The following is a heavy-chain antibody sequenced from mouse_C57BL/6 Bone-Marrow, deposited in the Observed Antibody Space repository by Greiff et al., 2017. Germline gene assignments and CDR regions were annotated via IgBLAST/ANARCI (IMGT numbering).Heavy chain of an antibody. D-gene: IGHD4-1*01. J-gene: IGHJ3*01. V-gene: IGHV5-4*01. Sequence: EVQLVESGGGLVKPGGSLKLSCAASGFTFSSYAMSWVRQTPEKRLEWVATISDGGSYTYYPDNVKGRFTISRDNAKNNLYLQMSHLKSEDTAMYYCVRKNWAWFAYWGQGTLVTVSA. CDR1: GFTFSSYA. CDR2: ISDGGSYT. CDR3: VRKNWAWFAY.